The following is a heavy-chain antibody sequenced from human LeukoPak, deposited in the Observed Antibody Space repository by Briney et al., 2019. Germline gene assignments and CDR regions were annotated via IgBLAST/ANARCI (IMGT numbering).Heavy chain of an antibody. Sequence: ASVKVSCKASGYTFTGYYMHWVRQAPGQGLEWMGWINPNSGGTNYAQKFQGRVTMTRDTSISTAYMELRSLRSDDTAVYYCARGDILTGYYYYYYGMDVWGQGTTVTVSS. J-gene: IGHJ6*02. CDR1: GYTFTGYY. CDR3: ARGDILTGYYYYYYGMDV. D-gene: IGHD3-9*01. V-gene: IGHV1-2*02. CDR2: INPNSGGT.